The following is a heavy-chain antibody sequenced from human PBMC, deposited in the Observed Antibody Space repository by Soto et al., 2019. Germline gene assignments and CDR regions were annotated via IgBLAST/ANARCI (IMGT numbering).Heavy chain of an antibody. Sequence: TLSLTWTFSGGSISSGGYYWSWIRQHPGKGLEWIGYIYYSGSTYYNPSLKSRVTISVDTSKNQFSLKLSSVTAADTAVYYCARTKSPVRGVKLYYFDYWGQGTLVTVSS. J-gene: IGHJ4*02. D-gene: IGHD3-10*01. CDR2: IYYSGST. CDR1: GGSISSGGYY. V-gene: IGHV4-31*02. CDR3: ARTKSPVRGVKLYYFDY.